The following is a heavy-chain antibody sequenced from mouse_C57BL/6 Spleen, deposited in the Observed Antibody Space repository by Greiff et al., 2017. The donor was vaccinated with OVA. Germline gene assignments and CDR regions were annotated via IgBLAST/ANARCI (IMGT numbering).Heavy chain of an antibody. V-gene: IGHV14-1*01. J-gene: IGHJ1*03. Sequence: EVQLQQSGAELVRPGASVKLSCTASGFNIKDYYMHWVKQRPEQGLEWIGRIDPEDGDNEYAPKFQGKATMTADTSSNTAYLQLSSLTSEDTAVYYCTSYGSSNWYFDVWGTGTTVTVSS. CDR1: GFNIKDYY. CDR3: TSYGSSNWYFDV. CDR2: IDPEDGDN. D-gene: IGHD1-1*01.